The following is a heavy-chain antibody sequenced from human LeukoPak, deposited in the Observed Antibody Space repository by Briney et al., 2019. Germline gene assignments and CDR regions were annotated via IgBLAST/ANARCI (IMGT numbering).Heavy chain of an antibody. D-gene: IGHD1-26*01. CDR3: ARGFSGSYSYYYMDV. V-gene: IGHV4-59*01. CDR1: GGSISSYY. J-gene: IGHJ6*03. Sequence: SETLSLTCTVSGGSISSYYWSWIRQPPGKGLEWIGYIYYSGSTNYNPSLKSRVTISVDTSKNQFSLKLSSVTAADTAVYYCARGFSGSYSYYYMDVWGKGATVTVSS. CDR2: IYYSGST.